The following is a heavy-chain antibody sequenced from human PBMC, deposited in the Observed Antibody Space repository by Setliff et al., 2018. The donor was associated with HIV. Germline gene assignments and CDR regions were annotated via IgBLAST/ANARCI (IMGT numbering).Heavy chain of an antibody. CDR1: GYTLTDYY. D-gene: IGHD6-19*01. CDR2: INPRNGAT. V-gene: IGHV1-2*02. J-gene: IGHJ4*02. CDR3: VRVAVTGRGLAY. Sequence: GASVKVSCKASGYTLTDYYLHWVRQAPGQGPEWMAWINPRNGATTYAQEFQGRVTVTRDTSISTVYLDLTRLTSDDTAIYYCVRVAVTGRGLAYWGQGTRVTVSS.